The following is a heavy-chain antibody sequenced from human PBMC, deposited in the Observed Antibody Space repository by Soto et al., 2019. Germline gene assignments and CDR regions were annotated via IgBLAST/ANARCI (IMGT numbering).Heavy chain of an antibody. CDR3: AKREGNTQGLFH. V-gene: IGHV3-74*01. CDR2: IKTDGSST. D-gene: IGHD3-10*02. J-gene: IGHJ4*01. Sequence: EVQLVESGGGLVQPGGSLRLSCAASGFSFSSYWIHWVRQAPGKGLVWVSRIKTDGSSTDYADSVKGRFTISRDNAKNTLYLQMNSLSAEDTAVYYCAKREGNTQGLFHWGQGTLVTVSS. CDR1: GFSFSSYW.